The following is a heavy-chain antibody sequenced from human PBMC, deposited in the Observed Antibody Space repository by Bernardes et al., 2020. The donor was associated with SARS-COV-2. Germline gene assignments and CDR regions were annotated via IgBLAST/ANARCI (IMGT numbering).Heavy chain of an antibody. CDR1: GGSFSGYY. CDR2: INHSGST. CDR3: ARLTVTATLGTLGFTYYSYYGMDV. J-gene: IGHJ6*02. V-gene: IGHV4-34*01. Sequence: SETLSLTCAVYGGSFSGYYWSWIRQPPGKGLEWIGEINHSGSTNYNPSLKSRVTISVDTSKNQFSLKLSSVTAADTAVYYCARLTVTATLGTLGFTYYSYYGMDVWGQGTTVTVSS. D-gene: IGHD2-21*02.